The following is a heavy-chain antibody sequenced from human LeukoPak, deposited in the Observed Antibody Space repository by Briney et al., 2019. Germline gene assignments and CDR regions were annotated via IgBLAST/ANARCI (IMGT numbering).Heavy chain of an antibody. V-gene: IGHV4-34*01. CDR2: INFSGST. Sequence: SETLSLTCAVYGESLSGYYWSWIRQPPGKGLEWIGEINFSGSTNYNPSLKSRVTISLDTSKNHFSLKLSSVTAADTAVYYCARTWLVRGWFDPWGQGTLVPVSS. CDR1: GESLSGYY. D-gene: IGHD6-19*01. J-gene: IGHJ5*02. CDR3: ARTWLVRGWFDP.